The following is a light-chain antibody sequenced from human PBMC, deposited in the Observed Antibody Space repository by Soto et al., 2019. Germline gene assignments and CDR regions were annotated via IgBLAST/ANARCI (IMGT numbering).Light chain of an antibody. CDR2: GAS. CDR1: QSVSSN. J-gene: IGKJ3*01. Sequence: EMVMTQSPATLSVSPGERATLSCRASQSVSSNLAWYQQKPGQAPRLLIYGASTRATGIPARFSGSGSGTEFTLTISRLEPEDFAVYYCQQYGSSLFGPGTKLDIK. CDR3: QQYGSSL. V-gene: IGKV3-15*01.